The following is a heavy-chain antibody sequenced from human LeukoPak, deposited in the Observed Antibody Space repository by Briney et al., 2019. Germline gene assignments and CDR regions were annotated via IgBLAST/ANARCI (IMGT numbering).Heavy chain of an antibody. Sequence: PSETLSLTCAVYGGSFSGYYWSWIRQPPGKGLEWIGEINHSGSTNYNPSLKSRVTISVDTSKNQFSLKLSSVTAADTAVYYCASCEQDVWGKGTTDNASS. CDR1: GGSFSGYY. J-gene: IGHJ6*03. CDR2: INHSGST. CDR3: ASCEQDV. V-gene: IGHV4-34*01. D-gene: IGHD1/OR15-1a*01.